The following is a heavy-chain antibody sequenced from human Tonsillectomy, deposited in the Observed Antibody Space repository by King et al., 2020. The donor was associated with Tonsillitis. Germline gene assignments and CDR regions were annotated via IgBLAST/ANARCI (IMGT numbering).Heavy chain of an antibody. V-gene: IGHV3-30-3*01. CDR1: GFTFSSYA. J-gene: IGHJ6*02. Sequence: VQLVESGGGVVQPGRSLRLSCAASGFTFSSYAMHWVRQAPGKGLEWVAVISYDGSNKYYADSVKGRFTISRDNSKNTLYLQMNRLRAEETAVYYCARDRPARSWSSIYYYYYGMDVWGQGTTVTVSS. CDR2: ISYDGSNK. D-gene: IGHD6-13*01. CDR3: ARDRPARSWSSIYYYYYGMDV.